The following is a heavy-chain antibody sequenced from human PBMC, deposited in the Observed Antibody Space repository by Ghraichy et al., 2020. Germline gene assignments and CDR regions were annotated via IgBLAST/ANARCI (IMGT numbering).Heavy chain of an antibody. Sequence: ASVKVSCKASGYSFTTYGISWVRQAPGQGLEWVGWISVYNGLTKYAQKVQGRVSVTMDISANTAFLELRSLRSDDTAVYFCARGYDYYWYFDFWGRGTLVTVS. CDR3: ARGYDYYWYFDF. CDR1: GYSFTTYG. CDR2: ISVYNGLT. V-gene: IGHV1-18*01. D-gene: IGHD3-16*01. J-gene: IGHJ2*01.